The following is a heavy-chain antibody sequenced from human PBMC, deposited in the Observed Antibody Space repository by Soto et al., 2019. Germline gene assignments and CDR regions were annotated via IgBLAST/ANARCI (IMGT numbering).Heavy chain of an antibody. D-gene: IGHD3-22*01. Sequence: ETLSLTCTVSGGSISSYYWSWIRQPAGKGLEWIGRIYTSGSTNYNPSLKSRVTMSVDTSKNQFSLKLSSVTAADTAVYYCARAPYYYDSSGYYYFWFDPWGQGTLVTVSS. V-gene: IGHV4-4*07. CDR2: IYTSGST. CDR1: GGSISSYY. CDR3: ARAPYYYDSSGYYYFWFDP. J-gene: IGHJ5*02.